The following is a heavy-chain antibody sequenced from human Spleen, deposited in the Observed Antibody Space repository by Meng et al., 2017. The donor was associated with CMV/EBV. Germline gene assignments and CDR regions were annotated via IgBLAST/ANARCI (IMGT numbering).Heavy chain of an antibody. D-gene: IGHD3-16*02. CDR1: FSSSS. J-gene: IGHJ4*02. Sequence: FSSSSLMWVRQAPGQGVEWMGEITPAFETADYAQKFRDRVTITTDESATTAYMEMSSLGSEETAVYFCARGPSITVGGVIIWPLEDWGLGTLVTVSS. V-gene: IGHV1-69*05. CDR3: ARGPSITVGGVIIWPLED. CDR2: ITPAFETA.